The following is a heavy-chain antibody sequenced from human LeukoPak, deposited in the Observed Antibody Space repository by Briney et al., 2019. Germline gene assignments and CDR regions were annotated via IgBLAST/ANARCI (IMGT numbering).Heavy chain of an antibody. CDR2: ISSSSSYT. V-gene: IGHV3-11*03. Sequence: PGGSLRLSCAASGFTFSDYYMSWIRQAPGKGLEWVSYISSSSSYTSYADSVKGRFTISRDNAKNSLYLQMNSLRAEDTAVYYCARNVLLWFGELSHFDYWGQGTLVTVSS. CDR3: ARNVLLWFGELSHFDY. D-gene: IGHD3-10*01. CDR1: GFTFSDYY. J-gene: IGHJ4*02.